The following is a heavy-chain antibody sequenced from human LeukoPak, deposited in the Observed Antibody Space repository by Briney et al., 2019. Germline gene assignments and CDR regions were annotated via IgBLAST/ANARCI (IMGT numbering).Heavy chain of an antibody. Sequence: PGGSLRLSCAASGFTFSSYSMNWVRQAPGKGLEWVSSISSSSSYIYYADSVKGRFTISRDNAKNSLYLQMNSLRAEDTAVYYCARVQRMYQLPRLNDYDYMDVWGKGTTVTISS. CDR2: ISSSSSYI. J-gene: IGHJ6*03. V-gene: IGHV3-21*01. CDR3: ARVQRMYQLPRLNDYDYMDV. CDR1: GFTFSSYS. D-gene: IGHD2-2*01.